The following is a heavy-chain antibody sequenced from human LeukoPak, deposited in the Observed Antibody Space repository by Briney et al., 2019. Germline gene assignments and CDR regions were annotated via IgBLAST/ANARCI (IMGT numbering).Heavy chain of an antibody. J-gene: IGHJ4*02. CDR2: IKQDGSEK. V-gene: IGHV3-7*01. CDR1: GFTFSSHW. D-gene: IGHD4-17*01. Sequence: GGSLRLSCAGSGFTFSSHWMTWVRQAPGKGLEWVANIKQDGSEKHYVDSVKGRFTISRDNAKSSLYLEMSSLRAEDTAVYYCVRYRDGEYDYWGQGTLVTVSS. CDR3: VRYRDGEYDY.